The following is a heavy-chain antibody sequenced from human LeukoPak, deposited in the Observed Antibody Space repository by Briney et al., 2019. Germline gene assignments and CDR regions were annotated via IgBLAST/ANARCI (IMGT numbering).Heavy chain of an antibody. CDR3: AREPRDGIVSLFDY. CDR2: IYDTGIT. CDR1: GGSFSSVDYF. Sequence: SETLSLTCTVSGGSFSSVDYFWSWLRQTPWRGLEGIGYIYDTGITHYNPSLKSRVHLLVEPSKTQFSLKLSYVTAADPGVYYCAREPRDGIVSLFDYWGQGTMVSVSS. J-gene: IGHJ4*02. D-gene: IGHD1-26*01. V-gene: IGHV4-30-4*01.